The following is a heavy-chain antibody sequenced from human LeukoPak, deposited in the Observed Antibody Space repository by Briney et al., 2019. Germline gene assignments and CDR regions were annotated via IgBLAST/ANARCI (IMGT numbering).Heavy chain of an antibody. J-gene: IGHJ4*02. D-gene: IGHD3-9*01. V-gene: IGHV1-18*01. CDR1: GYTFTSYG. Sequence: ASVTVSCKASGYTFTSYGISWVRQAPGQGLEWMGWISAYNGNTKYAQRLQGRVTMTTDTSTTTAYVELRSLRSDDTAMYYCARDLLQYFDWLTMAGYWGQGTLVSVSS. CDR2: ISAYNGNT. CDR3: ARDLLQYFDWLTMAGY.